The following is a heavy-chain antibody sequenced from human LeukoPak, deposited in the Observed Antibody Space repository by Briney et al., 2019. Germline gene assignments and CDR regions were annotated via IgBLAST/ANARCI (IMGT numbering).Heavy chain of an antibody. V-gene: IGHV3-23*01. CDR2: ISGSGGST. Sequence: PGGSLRLSCAASGFTFSSYAMSWVRQAPGKGLEWVSAISGSGGSTYYADSVKGRFTISRDNSKNTLYLQMNSLRAEDTAVYYCAKDPGITIFGVVTKAFDIWGQGTMVTVSS. D-gene: IGHD3-3*01. J-gene: IGHJ3*02. CDR3: AKDPGITIFGVVTKAFDI. CDR1: GFTFSSYA.